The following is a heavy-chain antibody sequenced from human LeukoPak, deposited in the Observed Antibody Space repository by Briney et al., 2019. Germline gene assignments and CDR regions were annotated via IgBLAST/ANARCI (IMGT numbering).Heavy chain of an antibody. D-gene: IGHD3-10*01. Sequence: SETLSLTCSVSSIPLSNYYWNWIRQSPGKGLEWIGYIYYSGTTDYNPSLKSRVTMSIDMSRRQFSLELSSVTAADTAVYYCARGGVVGTMLRGINWFDPWGPGTLVAVSS. J-gene: IGHJ5*02. CDR2: IYYSGTT. CDR3: ARGGVVGTMLRGINWFDP. CDR1: SIPLSNYY. V-gene: IGHV4-59*01.